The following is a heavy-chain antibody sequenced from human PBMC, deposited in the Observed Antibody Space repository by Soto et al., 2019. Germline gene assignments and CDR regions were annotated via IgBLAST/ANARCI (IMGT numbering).Heavy chain of an antibody. Sequence: SETLSLTCTVSGGSISSGGYYWSWIREHPGKGLEWIGYIYYSGSTNYNPSLKSRVTISVDTSKNQFSLKLSSVTAADMAVYYCARVLSGYLADDAFDIWGQGTMVTVSS. CDR1: GGSISSGGYY. CDR3: ARVLSGYLADDAFDI. CDR2: IYYSGST. D-gene: IGHD3-9*01. J-gene: IGHJ3*02. V-gene: IGHV4-61*08.